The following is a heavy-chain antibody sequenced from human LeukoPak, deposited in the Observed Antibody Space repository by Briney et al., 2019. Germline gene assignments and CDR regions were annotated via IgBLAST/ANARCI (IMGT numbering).Heavy chain of an antibody. V-gene: IGHV1-8*01. CDR1: GYTFTSYG. Sequence: ASVKVSCKASGYTFTSYGINWVRQAPGQGLEWMGWMNPNSGNTGYAQKLQGRVTMTTNTSTSTAYMELSSLRSEETAVYYCARRVIRCTSWYLGNYYMDVWGKGTTVTVSS. D-gene: IGHD6-13*01. CDR2: MNPNSGNT. J-gene: IGHJ6*03. CDR3: ARRVIRCTSWYLGNYYMDV.